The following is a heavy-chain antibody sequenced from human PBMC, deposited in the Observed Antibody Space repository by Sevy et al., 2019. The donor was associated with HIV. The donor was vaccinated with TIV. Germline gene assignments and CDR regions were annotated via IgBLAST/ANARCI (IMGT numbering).Heavy chain of an antibody. J-gene: IGHJ4*02. CDR1: GYTFTNYE. Sequence: ASVKVSCKASGYTFTNYEINWVRQATGQGLEWMEWMNPNSGKTGYAPQFHGRVTMTRNTSLNIAYMELSSLRSDDTAVYYCARDEQRPYYYGSGNMGHWGQGTLVTVSS. CDR2: MNPNSGKT. CDR3: ARDEQRPYYYGSGNMGH. V-gene: IGHV1-8*01. D-gene: IGHD3-10*01.